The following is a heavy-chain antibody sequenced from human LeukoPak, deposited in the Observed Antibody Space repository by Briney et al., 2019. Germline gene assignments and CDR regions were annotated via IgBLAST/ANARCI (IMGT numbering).Heavy chain of an antibody. Sequence: GGSLRLSCAASGFTFSSNGMSWVRQAPGKGLEWVSVISSSGGTTYFADSVKGRFTISRDNSKNTLFLQMNSLRAEDTAVYYCAKVPAGYWGQGTLVTVSS. CDR1: GFTFSSNG. CDR3: AKVPAGY. CDR2: ISSSGGTT. V-gene: IGHV3-23*01. D-gene: IGHD2-2*01. J-gene: IGHJ4*02.